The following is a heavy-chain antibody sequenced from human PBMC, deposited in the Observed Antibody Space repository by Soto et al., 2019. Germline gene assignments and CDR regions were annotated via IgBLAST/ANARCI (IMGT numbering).Heavy chain of an antibody. D-gene: IGHD2-15*01. CDR1: GFTFSSYA. CDR3: ARFKGCSCGSCYPYFDY. Sequence: QVQLVESGGGVVQPGRSLRLSCAASGFTFSSYAMHWVRQAPGKGLQWVAVMSYDGRNKYYADSVKGRFTISRDNSKNTLYLQMNSLRAEDTAVCYCARFKGCSCGSCYPYFDYWGQGTLVTVSS. CDR2: MSYDGRNK. V-gene: IGHV3-30*04. J-gene: IGHJ4*02.